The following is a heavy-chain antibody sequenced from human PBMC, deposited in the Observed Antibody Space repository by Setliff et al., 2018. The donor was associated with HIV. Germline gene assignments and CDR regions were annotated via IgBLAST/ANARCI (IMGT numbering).Heavy chain of an antibody. CDR1: GGYINNYY. D-gene: IGHD3-9*01. V-gene: IGHV4-59*01. CDR2: IYYSRTT. Sequence: NPSETLSLTCTVSGGYINNYYWSWIRQPPGKGLEWIGYIYYSRTTNYNPSLKSRVTISLDTSKNQFSLRLTSVTAADTAVYYCARERYDISESYQYYYYMDVWGKGTTVTVSS. J-gene: IGHJ6*03. CDR3: ARERYDISESYQYYYYMDV.